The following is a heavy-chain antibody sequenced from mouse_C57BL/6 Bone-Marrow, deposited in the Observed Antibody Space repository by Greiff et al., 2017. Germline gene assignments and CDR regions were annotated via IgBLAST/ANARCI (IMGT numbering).Heavy chain of an antibody. CDR2: IRNKANGYTT. Sequence: DVMLVESGGGLVQPGGSLSLSCAASGFTFTDYYMSWVRQPPGKALEWLGFIRNKANGYTTEYSASVKGRFTISRDNSQSILYLQMNALRAEDSATYYCARFYYGSSYPYYYAMDYWGQGTSVTVSS. CDR1: GFTFTDYY. CDR3: ARFYYGSSYPYYYAMDY. V-gene: IGHV7-3*01. J-gene: IGHJ4*01. D-gene: IGHD1-1*01.